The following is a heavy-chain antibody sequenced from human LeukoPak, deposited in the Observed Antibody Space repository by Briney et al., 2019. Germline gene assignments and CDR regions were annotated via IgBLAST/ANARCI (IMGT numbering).Heavy chain of an antibody. CDR2: INHSGST. J-gene: IGHJ3*02. V-gene: IGHV4-34*01. CDR1: GGSFSGYY. CDR3: ARTRGYYDSSGSIDAFDI. Sequence: SETLSLTCAVYGGSFSGYYWSWIRQPPGKGLEWIGEINHSGSTNYNPSLKGRVTISVDTSKNQFSLKLSSVTAADTAVYYCARTRGYYDSSGSIDAFDIWGQGTMVTVSS. D-gene: IGHD3-22*01.